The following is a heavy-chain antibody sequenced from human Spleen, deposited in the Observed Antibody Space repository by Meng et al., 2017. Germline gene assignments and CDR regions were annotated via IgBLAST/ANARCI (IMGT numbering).Heavy chain of an antibody. CDR2: INIDGSTT. Sequence: GESLKISCADSGFTFSSYWMHWVRQAPGKGLVWVSRINIDGSTTAYADSVKGRFTISRDNSKNTLSLQMNSLRAEDTAVYYCAKVIVVVVAAPGAVDYWGQGSLVTVSS. D-gene: IGHD2-15*01. V-gene: IGHV3-74*01. CDR3: AKVIVVVVAAPGAVDY. J-gene: IGHJ4*02. CDR1: GFTFSSYW.